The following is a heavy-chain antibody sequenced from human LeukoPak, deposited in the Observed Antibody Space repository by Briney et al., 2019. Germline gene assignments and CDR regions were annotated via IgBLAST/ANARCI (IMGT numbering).Heavy chain of an antibody. D-gene: IGHD1-26*01. CDR1: GYTFTSYY. CDR2: INPSGGST. V-gene: IGHV1-46*01. Sequence: GASVKVSCKASGYTFTSYYMHWVRQAPGQGLEWMGIINPSGGSTSYAQKFQGRVTMTRDTSTSTVYMELSSLRSEDTAVYYCARDRGWWELPQRYFDYWGQGTLVTVSS. CDR3: ARDRGWWELPQRYFDY. J-gene: IGHJ4*02.